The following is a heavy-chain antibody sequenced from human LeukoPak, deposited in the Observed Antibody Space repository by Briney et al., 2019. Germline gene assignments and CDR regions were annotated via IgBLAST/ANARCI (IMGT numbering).Heavy chain of an antibody. D-gene: IGHD1-26*01. V-gene: IGHV4-61*02. Sequence: SQTLSLTCTVSGNSISSGDYYWSWIRQPAGKGLEWIGRIYTSGSTTYNPSLKSRVTISGDTSENQFSLRLSSVTAADTAVYYCARNQGDSGSYWDLDYWGQGTLVTVSS. J-gene: IGHJ4*02. CDR3: ARNQGDSGSYWDLDY. CDR2: IYTSGST. CDR1: GNSISSGDYY.